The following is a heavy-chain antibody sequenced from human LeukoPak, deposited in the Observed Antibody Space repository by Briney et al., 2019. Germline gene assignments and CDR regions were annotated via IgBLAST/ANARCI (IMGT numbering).Heavy chain of an antibody. CDR1: GDAVSNNNAA. V-gene: IGHV6-1*01. CDR2: TYYRSKWYN. CDR3: ARGHDGYIDS. J-gene: IGHJ4*02. Sequence: SQTLSLTCAISGDAVSNNNAAWHWIRQSPSRGLEWLGRTYYRSKWYNGYAVAVKSRITINPDTSKNQFSLQLNSVTPEDTAVYFCARGHDGYIDSWGQGALVTVSS. D-gene: IGHD5-24*01.